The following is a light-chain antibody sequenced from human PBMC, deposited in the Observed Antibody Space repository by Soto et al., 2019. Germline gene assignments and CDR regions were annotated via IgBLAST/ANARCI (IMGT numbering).Light chain of an antibody. J-gene: IGKJ1*01. CDR3: QQYGSSPPDT. CDR2: GAS. CDR1: QSVSSNY. Sequence: ESVLTQSPGTLSLSPGERATLSCRASQSVSSNYLAWYQQKPGQAPRLLIYGASSRATGIPDRFSGSGSGTDFTLTISRREPEDFAVYYCQQYGSSPPDTLGHGTKVDIK. V-gene: IGKV3-20*01.